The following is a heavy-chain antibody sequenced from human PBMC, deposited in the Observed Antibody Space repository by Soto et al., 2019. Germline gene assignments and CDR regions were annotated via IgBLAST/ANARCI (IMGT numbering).Heavy chain of an antibody. Sequence: QDQFVQSAAEVKKPGSSVKVSCKAFGGPFSSHTFSWVRQAPGQGLEWMGRIIPALGTTTYAQKFQGRVTVTADESLTTVYVELSSLRTEDTAVYYCARPDFGDYWYFDLWGRGTLVTVSS. D-gene: IGHD4-17*01. J-gene: IGHJ2*01. V-gene: IGHV1-69*08. CDR3: ARPDFGDYWYFDL. CDR1: GGPFSSHT. CDR2: IIPALGTT.